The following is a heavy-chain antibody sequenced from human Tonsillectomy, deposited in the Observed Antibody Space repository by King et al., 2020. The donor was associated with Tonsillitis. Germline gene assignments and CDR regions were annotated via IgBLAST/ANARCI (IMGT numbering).Heavy chain of an antibody. CDR2: ISSSSSTI. V-gene: IGHV3-48*02. Sequence: VQLVESGGGLVQPGGSLRLSCAASGFTFSSYSMNWVRQAPGKGLEWVSYISSSSSTIYYADSVKGRFTISRDNAKNSLYLQMNSLRDEDTAAYYCARGVATESYYYYYGMDVWGQGTTVTVSS. D-gene: IGHD5-12*01. J-gene: IGHJ6*02. CDR3: ARGVATESYYYYYGMDV. CDR1: GFTFSSYS.